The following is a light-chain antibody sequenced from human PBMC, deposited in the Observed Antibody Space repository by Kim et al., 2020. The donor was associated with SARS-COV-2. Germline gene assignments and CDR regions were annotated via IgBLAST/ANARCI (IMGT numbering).Light chain of an antibody. CDR3: QQSYSTPLHS. CDR2: AAS. J-gene: IGKJ2*03. V-gene: IGKV1-39*01. CDR1: QNIRTY. Sequence: AALGDKVSIPCRAKQNIRTYLNWYQHQPGQAPQLLIYAASSLRSGVPSRFSDSGSGTDFTLTISSLQPDDFATYYCQQSYSTPLHSFGQGTKLEI.